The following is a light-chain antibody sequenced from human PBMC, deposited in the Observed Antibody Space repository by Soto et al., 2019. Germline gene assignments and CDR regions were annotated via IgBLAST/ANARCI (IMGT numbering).Light chain of an antibody. CDR2: EAT. CDR3: ISYKTDDTFV. V-gene: IGLV2-14*01. J-gene: IGLJ2*01. Sequence: QSVLTQPASVSGSPGQSITISCAGTRSDIGASNSVSWYQHLPGRSPTLIIYEATNRPSGVSERFSGSKAGDTASLTISGLQADYESEYFCISYKTDDTFVFGGGTKLTVL. CDR1: RSDIGASNS.